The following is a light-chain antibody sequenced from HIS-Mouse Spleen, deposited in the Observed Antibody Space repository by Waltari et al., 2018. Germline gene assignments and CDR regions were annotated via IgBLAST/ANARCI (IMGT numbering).Light chain of an antibody. CDR3: QQYDNLHRLT. Sequence: IQMTQSPSSLSASVGARVTITCQASQDISNYLNWYQQKPGKAPKLLIYDASNLETGVPSRFSGSGSGTDFTFTISSLQPEDIATYYCQQYDNLHRLTFGPGTKVDIK. CDR2: DAS. V-gene: IGKV1-33*01. CDR1: QDISNY. J-gene: IGKJ3*01.